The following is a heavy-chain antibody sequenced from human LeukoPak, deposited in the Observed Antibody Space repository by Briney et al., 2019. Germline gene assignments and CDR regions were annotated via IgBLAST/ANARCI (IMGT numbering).Heavy chain of an antibody. D-gene: IGHD2-21*01. CDR3: AIEFVVDYYYYMDV. CDR1: GGSISSGGYY. V-gene: IGHV4-31*03. CDR2: IYYSGST. Sequence: SQTLSLTCTVSGGSISSGGYYWSWIRQHPGKGLEWIGYIYYSGSTYYNPSLKSRVTISVDTSKNQFSLKLSSVTAADTAVYYCAIEFVVDYYYYMDVWGKGTTVTVSS. J-gene: IGHJ6*03.